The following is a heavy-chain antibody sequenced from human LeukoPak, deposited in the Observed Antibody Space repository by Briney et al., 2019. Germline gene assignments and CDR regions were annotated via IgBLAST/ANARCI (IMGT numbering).Heavy chain of an antibody. Sequence: GGSLRLSCAASGFTFSSYSMNWVRQAPGKGLEWVSSISSSSSYIYYADSVKGRFTISRDNAKNSLYLQMNRLRAEDTAVYYCARGLRGQRAYYFDYWGQGTLVTVSS. V-gene: IGHV3-21*01. CDR2: ISSSSSYI. J-gene: IGHJ4*02. CDR1: GFTFSSYS. CDR3: ARGLRGQRAYYFDY.